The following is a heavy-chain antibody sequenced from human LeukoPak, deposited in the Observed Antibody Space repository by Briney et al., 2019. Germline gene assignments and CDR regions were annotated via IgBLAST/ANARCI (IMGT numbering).Heavy chain of an antibody. D-gene: IGHD6-19*01. CDR2: ISYDGSNK. J-gene: IGHJ4*02. Sequence: GGCPRLFCVASGVTLSSYGMHWGRPAPGGGRVRGAVISYDGSNKYYADSVKGRFTTSSDNSKNTLYLQMNRLRAEATGVYYCGKERSSGWYYFDYWGQGTLVTVSS. CDR1: GVTLSSYG. V-gene: IGHV3-30*18. CDR3: GKERSSGWYYFDY.